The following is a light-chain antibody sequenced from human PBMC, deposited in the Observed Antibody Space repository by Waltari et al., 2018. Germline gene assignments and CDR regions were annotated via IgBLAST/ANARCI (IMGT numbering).Light chain of an antibody. CDR3: QSYDSSLSGSGV. Sequence: QSILTQPPSVSGAPGQRVTIPCPGSSSNIGAGYDVPWYQQVPGTAPKLLIYGNSNRPSGVPDRFSGSKSGTSASLDITGLQAEDEADYYCQSYDSSLSGSGVFGGGTKLTVL. CDR1: SSNIGAGYD. V-gene: IGLV1-40*01. J-gene: IGLJ3*02. CDR2: GNS.